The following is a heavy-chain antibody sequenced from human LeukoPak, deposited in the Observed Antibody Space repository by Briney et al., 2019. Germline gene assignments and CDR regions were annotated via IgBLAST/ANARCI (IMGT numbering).Heavy chain of an antibody. CDR3: ARDKAGYNSAWCDY. V-gene: IGHV3-30*04. Sequence: GGSLRLSCAASGFTFSSYAMHWVRQAPGKGLEWVAVISYDGSNKYYADSVKGRFTISRDNSKNTLYLQMNSLRAEDTAVYYCARDKAGYNSAWCDYWGQGTLVTVSS. J-gene: IGHJ4*02. CDR1: GFTFSSYA. CDR2: ISYDGSNK. D-gene: IGHD5-24*01.